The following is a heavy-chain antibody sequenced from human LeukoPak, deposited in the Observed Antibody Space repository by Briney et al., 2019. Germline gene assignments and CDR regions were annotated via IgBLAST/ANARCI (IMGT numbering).Heavy chain of an antibody. CDR1: GGSISSGSYY. J-gene: IGHJ3*02. CDR3: ARFRGYCSGSSCYVDAFDI. CDR2: IYYRGST. D-gene: IGHD2-15*01. V-gene: IGHV4-61*01. Sequence: PSETLSLTCTVSGGSISSGSYYWSWIRQPPGKGLEWIGYIYYRGSTNYNPSLKSRVTISVDTSKNQFSLKLSSVTAADTAVYYCARFRGYCSGSSCYVDAFDIWGQGTMVTVSS.